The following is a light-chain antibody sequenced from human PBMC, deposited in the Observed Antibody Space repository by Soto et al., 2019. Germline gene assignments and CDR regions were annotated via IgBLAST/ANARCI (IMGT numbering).Light chain of an antibody. CDR1: QNVRND. V-gene: IGKV3-11*01. Sequence: EILSTQSPATLSLSPGERATLSCRASQNVRNDLVWYLQKPGQAPRLLIYSASNRATGIPARFSGSGSGTDFTLTISSLEPEDFAVYYCQQRTNWPPTFGGGTKVEFK. CDR3: QQRTNWPPT. CDR2: SAS. J-gene: IGKJ4*01.